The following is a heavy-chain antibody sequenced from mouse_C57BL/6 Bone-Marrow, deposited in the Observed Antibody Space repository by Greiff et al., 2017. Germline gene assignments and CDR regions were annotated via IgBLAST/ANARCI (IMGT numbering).Heavy chain of an antibody. Sequence: VQLQQSGPELVKPGASVKIPCKASGYTFTDYNMDWVKQSHGKSLEWIGDINPNNGGTIFNQKFKGKATLTVDKSSSTAYMELRSLTSEDTAVYYCARRDDSSPYYYAMDYGGQGTSVTVSS. CDR3: ARRDDSSPYYYAMDY. V-gene: IGHV1-18*01. J-gene: IGHJ4*01. CDR2: INPNNGGT. CDR1: GYTFTDYN. D-gene: IGHD1-1*01.